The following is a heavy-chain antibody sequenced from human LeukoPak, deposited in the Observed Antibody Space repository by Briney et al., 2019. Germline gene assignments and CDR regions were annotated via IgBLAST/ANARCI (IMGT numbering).Heavy chain of an antibody. CDR1: GYTFTSYG. Sequence: ASVKVSCKASGYTFTSYGISWVRQAPGQGLEWMGWISAYNGNTNYAQKLQGRDTMTTDTSTSTAYMELRSLRSDDTAVYYCARITIFGVVPTPYGMDVWGQGTTVTVSS. V-gene: IGHV1-18*01. D-gene: IGHD3-3*01. J-gene: IGHJ6*02. CDR3: ARITIFGVVPTPYGMDV. CDR2: ISAYNGNT.